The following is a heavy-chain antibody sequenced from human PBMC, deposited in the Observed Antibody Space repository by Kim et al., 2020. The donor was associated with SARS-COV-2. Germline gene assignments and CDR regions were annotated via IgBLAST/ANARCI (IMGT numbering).Heavy chain of an antibody. J-gene: IGHJ4*02. CDR2: IGSSGSI. Sequence: GGSLRLSCVGSGFTFSSYSFNWVRQAPGKGLEWVSYIGSSGSIYYSDSVKGRFTISRDDGKNSLYLEMNSLRDEDTALYYCARRGVAATKRQLFDYWGQGTLVTVSS. V-gene: IGHV3-48*02. CDR1: GFTFSSYS. D-gene: IGHD1-1*01. CDR3: ARRGVAATKRQLFDY.